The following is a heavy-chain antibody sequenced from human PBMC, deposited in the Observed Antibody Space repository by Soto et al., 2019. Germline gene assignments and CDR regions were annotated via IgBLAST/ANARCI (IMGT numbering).Heavy chain of an antibody. J-gene: IGHJ4*02. CDR1: GGTFSSYA. CDR2: IIPIFGTA. Sequence: SVKVSCKASGGTFSSYAISWVRQAPGQGLEWMGGIIPIFGTANYAQKFQGRVTITADESTSTAYMELSSLRSEDTAVYYCASSYYDSSGKPYWGQGTLVTVSS. CDR3: ASSYYDSSGKPY. D-gene: IGHD3-22*01. V-gene: IGHV1-69*13.